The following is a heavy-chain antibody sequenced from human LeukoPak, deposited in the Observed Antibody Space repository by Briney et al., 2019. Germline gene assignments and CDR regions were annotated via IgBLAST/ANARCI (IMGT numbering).Heavy chain of an antibody. Sequence: GRSLRLSCAASGFTFSSYGMHWVRQAPGKGLEWVAVISYDGSNKYYADSVKGRFTISRDNSKNTLYLQMNSLRAEDTAVYYCAKPFGEPWDYFDYWGQGTLVTVSS. CDR2: ISYDGSNK. CDR3: AKPFGEPWDYFDY. J-gene: IGHJ4*02. D-gene: IGHD3-10*01. V-gene: IGHV3-30*18. CDR1: GFTFSSYG.